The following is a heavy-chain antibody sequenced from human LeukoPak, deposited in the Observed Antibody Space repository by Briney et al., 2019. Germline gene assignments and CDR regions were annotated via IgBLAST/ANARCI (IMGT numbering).Heavy chain of an antibody. J-gene: IGHJ4*02. CDR2: ISGSGGST. Sequence: SGGSLRLSCAASGFTFSSYAMSWVRQAPGKGLEWVSAISGSGGSTYYADSVKGRFTISRDNSKNTLYLQMNSLRAEDTAVYYCAKVLWDSSGYFYYWGQGTLVTVSS. CDR3: AKVLWDSSGYFYY. CDR1: GFTFSSYA. D-gene: IGHD3-22*01. V-gene: IGHV3-23*01.